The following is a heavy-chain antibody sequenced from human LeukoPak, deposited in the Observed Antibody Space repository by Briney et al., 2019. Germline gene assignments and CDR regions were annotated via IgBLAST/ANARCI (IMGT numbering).Heavy chain of an antibody. D-gene: IGHD1-26*01. CDR2: IYYSGST. CDR3: ARAGRGWELSDWFDP. CDR1: GGSISSYY. Sequence: SETLSLTCTVSGGSISSYYWSWIRQPPGKGLEWIGYIYYSGSTNYNPSLKSRVTISVDTSKNQFSLKLSSVTAADTAVYYCARAGRGWELSDWFDPWGQGTLVTVSS. V-gene: IGHV4-59*12. J-gene: IGHJ5*02.